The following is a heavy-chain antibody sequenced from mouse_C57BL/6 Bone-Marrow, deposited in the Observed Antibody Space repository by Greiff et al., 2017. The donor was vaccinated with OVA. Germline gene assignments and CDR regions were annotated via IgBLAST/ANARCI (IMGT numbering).Heavy chain of an antibody. J-gene: IGHJ1*03. CDR2: LNPNNGGP. CDR3: ARSLYSYGSSCIYWYFDV. Sequence: EVQLQQSGPELVKPGASVKIPCKASGYTFTDYNMDWVKQSHGPSLEWIGDLNPNNGGPIYNQKFKGKATLTVDKSYSTAYMELRSLTSEDTAVYLCARSLYSYGSSCIYWYFDVWGTGTTVTVSS. D-gene: IGHD1-1*01. CDR1: GYTFTDYN. V-gene: IGHV1-18*01.